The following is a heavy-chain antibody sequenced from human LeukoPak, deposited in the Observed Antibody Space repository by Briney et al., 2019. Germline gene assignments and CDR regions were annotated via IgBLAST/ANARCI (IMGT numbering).Heavy chain of an antibody. CDR3: ARNPYYDYVWGSYRTNWFDP. D-gene: IGHD3-16*02. Sequence: KPSETLSLTCTVSGGSISSYYWSWIRQPAGKGLEWIGRIYTSGSTNYNPSLKSRVTISVGTSKNQFSLKLSSVTAADTAVYYCARNPYYDYVWGSYRTNWFDPWGQGTLVTVSS. CDR1: GGSISSYY. CDR2: IYTSGST. V-gene: IGHV4-4*07. J-gene: IGHJ5*02.